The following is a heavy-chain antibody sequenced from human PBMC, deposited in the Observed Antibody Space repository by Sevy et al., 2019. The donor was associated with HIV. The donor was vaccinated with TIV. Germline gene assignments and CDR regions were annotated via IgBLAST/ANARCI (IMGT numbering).Heavy chain of an antibody. CDR3: ARDYNSGWRKFNLFDL. V-gene: IGHV3-21*01. CDR1: GFTFSTYS. CDR2: ISSTSSYI. J-gene: IGHJ5*02. D-gene: IGHD6-19*01. Sequence: GGSLRLSCAASGFTFSTYSMNLVRQAPGKGLEWVSSISSTSSYIDYAYLVKGRFTISRDNAKNSLYLQMNNLRAEDTAVYYCARDYNSGWRKFNLFDLWGQGTLVTVSS.